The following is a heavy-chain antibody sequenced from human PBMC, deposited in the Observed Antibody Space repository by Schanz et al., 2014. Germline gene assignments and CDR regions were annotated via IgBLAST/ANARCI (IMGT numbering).Heavy chain of an antibody. V-gene: IGHV3-43*01. Sequence: EVQLVESGGIVVRPGGSLRLSCAASGLTFYYYTIHFILQPPFNFLYFFSLIIFNFGTTYYADSVKGRFTISRENKRKXXYIKMERINTEDTALYYCVKDRPEGYDSHSFDYWGQGTLVTVSS. J-gene: IGHJ4*02. CDR3: VKDRPEGYDSHSFDY. D-gene: IGHD5-12*01. CDR2: IIFNFGTT. CDR1: GLTFYYYT.